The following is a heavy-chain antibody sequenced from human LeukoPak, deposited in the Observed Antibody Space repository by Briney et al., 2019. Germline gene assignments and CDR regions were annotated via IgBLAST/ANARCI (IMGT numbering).Heavy chain of an antibody. CDR1: GGSISSSSYY. CDR2: INHSGST. J-gene: IGHJ6*02. Sequence: PSETLSLTCTVSGGSISSSSYYWSWIRQPPGKGLEWIGEINHSGSTNYNPSLKSRVTISVDTSKNQFSLKLSSVTAADTAVYYCASTRLLLTYYYYGMDVWGQGTTVTVSS. V-gene: IGHV4-39*07. D-gene: IGHD3-10*01. CDR3: ASTRLLLTYYYYGMDV.